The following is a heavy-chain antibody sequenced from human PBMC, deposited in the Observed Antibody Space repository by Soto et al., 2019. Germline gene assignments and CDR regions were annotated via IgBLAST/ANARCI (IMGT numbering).Heavy chain of an antibody. D-gene: IGHD3-3*01. CDR3: SRQASDFYNGALRYYMDV. J-gene: IGHJ6*03. V-gene: IGHV3-73*01. CDR2: MRSHAKSYAT. CDR1: GFTFSASA. Sequence: EVQLVESGGGLVQPGGSLNLSCAASGFTFSASAMHWVRQPSGKGLEWLGRMRSHAKSYATAYAASVKGRFTISRDDSENTAYLQMDSLKTEDTAVDYCSRQASDFYNGALRYYMDVWGKGTTVTVSS.